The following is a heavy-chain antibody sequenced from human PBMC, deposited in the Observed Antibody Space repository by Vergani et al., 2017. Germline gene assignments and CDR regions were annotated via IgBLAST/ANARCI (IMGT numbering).Heavy chain of an antibody. CDR1: GFTFSSYG. D-gene: IGHD1-1*01. CDR3: ATRSCGTPGCQIGYFRE. V-gene: IGHV3-33*01. Sequence: QVQLVESGGGVVQPGRSLRLSCAASGFTFSSYGMHWVRQAPGKGLEWVAVIWYDGSNKYYADSVKGRFTISRDNSKNTLYLQMNSLRTEDTAVYYCATRSCGTPGCQIGYFREWGQGTLVNVSS. CDR2: IWYDGSNK. J-gene: IGHJ1*01.